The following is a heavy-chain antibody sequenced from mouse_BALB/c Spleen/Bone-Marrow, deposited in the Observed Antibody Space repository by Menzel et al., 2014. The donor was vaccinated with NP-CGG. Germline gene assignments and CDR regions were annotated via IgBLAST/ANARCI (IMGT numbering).Heavy chain of an antibody. D-gene: IGHD2-4*01. CDR2: IDPANGNT. CDR3: ARITT. CDR1: GFNIKDTY. J-gene: IGHJ3*01. V-gene: IGHV14-3*02. Sequence: EVKLMESGAELVQPGASDKLSCTASGFNIKDTYMHWVKQRPEQGLEWIGRIDPANGNTKYDPKFQGKATITEDTSSNTAYLHLSSLTSEDAAVYFGARITTWGQGTLVTVSA.